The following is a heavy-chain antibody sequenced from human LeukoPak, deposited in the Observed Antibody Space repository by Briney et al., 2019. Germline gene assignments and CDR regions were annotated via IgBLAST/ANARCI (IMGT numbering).Heavy chain of an antibody. V-gene: IGHV3-11*01. D-gene: IGHD1-7*01. J-gene: IGHJ4*02. CDR1: GFTFSNYY. CDR3: ARANNWNYPYYFDY. Sequence: GGSLRLSCAASGFTFSNYYISLIRQAPGKGLEWVSYISSSAITMYYADSVKGRFTISRDNAKNSLYLQMNSLRAEDTAVYYCARANNWNYPYYFDYWGQGTLVTVSS. CDR2: ISSSAITM.